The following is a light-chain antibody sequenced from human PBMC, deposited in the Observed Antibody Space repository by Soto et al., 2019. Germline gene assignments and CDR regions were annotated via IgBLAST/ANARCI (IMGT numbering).Light chain of an antibody. J-gene: IGKJ1*01. V-gene: IGKV1-5*01. CDR2: DAS. CDR3: QQYETCSGT. CDR1: ESVSGG. Sequence: DIQMTQSPSTLSASVGDTVTVTFRASESVSGGLSCYPQKPGEAPKLLIYDASALPRGVPSRFSGSGSGTKFTLTIASLQPDDFATYYCQQYETCSGTFGPGTKV.